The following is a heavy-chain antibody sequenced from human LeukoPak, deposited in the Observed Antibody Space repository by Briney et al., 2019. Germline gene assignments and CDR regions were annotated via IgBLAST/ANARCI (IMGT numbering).Heavy chain of an antibody. CDR2: IYYSGST. CDR3: ARMFSGWYYFDY. V-gene: IGHV4-39*01. D-gene: IGHD6-19*01. CDR1: GGSISSSSYY. Sequence: SETLSLTCTVSGGSISSSSYYWGWIRQPPGKGLEWIGSIYYSGSTYYNPSLKSRVTISVDTAKNQFSLKLSSVTAADTAVYYCARMFSGWYYFDYWGQGTLVTVSS. J-gene: IGHJ4*02.